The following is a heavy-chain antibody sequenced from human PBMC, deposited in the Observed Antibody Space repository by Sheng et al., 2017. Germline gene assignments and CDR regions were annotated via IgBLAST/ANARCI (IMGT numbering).Heavy chain of an antibody. J-gene: IGHJ4*02. CDR2: IRSKAYGGTT. D-gene: IGHD3-10*01. Sequence: EVQLVESGGGLVQPGRSLRLSCTASGFTFGDYAMSWVRQAPGKGLEWVGFIRSKAYGGTTEYAASVKGRFTISRDDSKSIAYLQMNSLKTEDTAVYYCTRAPGIWGQGNLVTVSS. V-gene: IGHV3-49*04. CDR1: GFTFGDYA. CDR3: TRAPGI.